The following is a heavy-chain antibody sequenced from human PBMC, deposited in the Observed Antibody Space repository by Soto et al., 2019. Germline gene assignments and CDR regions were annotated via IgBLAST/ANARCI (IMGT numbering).Heavy chain of an antibody. CDR3: ARGCISSTSCPPGMDV. V-gene: IGHV4-31*03. CDR1: GGSISSGGYY. CDR2: IYYSGST. D-gene: IGHD2-2*01. J-gene: IGHJ6*03. Sequence: SETLSLTCTVSGGSISSGGYYWSWIRQHPGKGLEWIGYIYYSGSTYYNPSLKSRVTISVDTSKNQFSLKLSSVTAADTAVYYCARGCISSTSCPPGMDVWGKGTTVTVSS.